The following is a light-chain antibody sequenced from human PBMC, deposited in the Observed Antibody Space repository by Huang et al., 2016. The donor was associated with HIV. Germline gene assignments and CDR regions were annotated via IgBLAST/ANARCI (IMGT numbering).Light chain of an antibody. CDR3: QQSYSTLLT. CDR1: QSISSY. J-gene: IGKJ4*01. CDR2: AAS. V-gene: IGKV1-39*01. Sequence: DIQMTQSPSSLSASVGDRVTITCRASQSISSYLNWYQQKPGKAPKLLIYAASSLQSGGPSRCSGSGSGTEFTLTISSLQPEDFATYYCQQSYSTLLTFGGGTKVEIK.